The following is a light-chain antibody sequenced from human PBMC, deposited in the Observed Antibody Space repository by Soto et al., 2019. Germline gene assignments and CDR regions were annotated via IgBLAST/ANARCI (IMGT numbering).Light chain of an antibody. Sequence: DIEMTQAPATLSASESDRVTITCRASQSISSWLAWYQQKPGKAPKLLIYAASTLQSGVPSRFSGSGSGTEFTLTISSLQPEDFATYYCQQLNSYPLTFGQGGRPAI. CDR3: QQLNSYPLT. CDR1: QSISSW. CDR2: AAS. V-gene: IGKV1-5*01. J-gene: IGKJ5*01.